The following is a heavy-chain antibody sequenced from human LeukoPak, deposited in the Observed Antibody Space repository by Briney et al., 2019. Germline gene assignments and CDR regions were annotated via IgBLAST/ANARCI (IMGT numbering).Heavy chain of an antibody. CDR1: GFTFSSYA. Sequence: GGSLRLSCAASGFTFSSYAMSWVRQAPGKGLEWVSAISGSGGSTYYADSVKGRFTISRDNSKNTLYLQMNSLRAEDTAVYYCAKDNTTYYDFWSGYYYDYWGRGTLVTVSS. D-gene: IGHD3-3*01. CDR3: AKDNTTYYDFWSGYYYDY. CDR2: ISGSGGST. V-gene: IGHV3-23*01. J-gene: IGHJ4*02.